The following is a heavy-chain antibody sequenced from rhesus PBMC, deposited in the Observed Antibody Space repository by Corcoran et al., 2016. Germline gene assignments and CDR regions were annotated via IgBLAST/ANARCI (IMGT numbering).Heavy chain of an antibody. D-gene: IGHD6-31*01. CDR2: IRGNSGST. CDR3: ARADWYCSGWAY. Sequence: QVQLQESGPGLVKPSETLSLTCAVSGGSFSGDYWGWLRQPPGEGLEWIGYIRGNSGSTDYNPSLKSRVTISTDTSKNQFSLKLSSVTAADTAVYYCARADWYCSGWAYWGQGVLVTVSS. J-gene: IGHJ4*01. CDR1: GGSFSGDY. V-gene: IGHV4-165*01.